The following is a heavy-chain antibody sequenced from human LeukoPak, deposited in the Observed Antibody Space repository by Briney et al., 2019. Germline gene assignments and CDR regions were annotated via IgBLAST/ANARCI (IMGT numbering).Heavy chain of an antibody. V-gene: IGHV3-23*01. CDR1: GFTFSSYA. CDR3: AKDLAYCGGDCYSEAFDI. D-gene: IGHD2-21*02. Sequence: PGGSLRLPCAASGFTFSSYAMSWVRQAPGKGLEWVSAISGSGGSTYYADSVKGQFTISRDNSKNTLYLQMNSLRAEDTAVYYCAKDLAYCGGDCYSEAFDIWGQGTMVTVSS. J-gene: IGHJ3*02. CDR2: ISGSGGST.